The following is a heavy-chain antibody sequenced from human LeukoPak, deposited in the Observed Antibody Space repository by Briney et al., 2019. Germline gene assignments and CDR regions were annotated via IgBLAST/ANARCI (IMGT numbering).Heavy chain of an antibody. D-gene: IGHD4-23*01. CDR3: ARGNSRWYFDL. Sequence: PSETLSLTCIVSGGSISPYYWSWIRQPPGKGLEYIGYIYYSGTTDYNPSLKSRVTMSVDTSKNQFSLKLSSVTAADTAVYYCARGNSRWYFDLWGRGTLVTVSS. V-gene: IGHV4-59*12. CDR1: GGSISPYY. CDR2: IYYSGTT. J-gene: IGHJ2*01.